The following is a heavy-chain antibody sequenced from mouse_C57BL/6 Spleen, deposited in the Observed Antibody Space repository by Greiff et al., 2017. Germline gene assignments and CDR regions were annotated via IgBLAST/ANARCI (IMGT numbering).Heavy chain of an antibody. D-gene: IGHD1-1*01. CDR3: ARGITTVVGY. J-gene: IGHJ2*01. Sequence: QVQLQQSGAELVRPGSSVKLSCKASGYTFTSYWMDWVKQRPGQGLEWIGNIYPSDSETHYNQKFKDKATLTVDKSSSTAYMQLSSLTSEDSAVYYCARGITTVVGYWGQGTTLTVSS. CDR1: GYTFTSYW. V-gene: IGHV1-61*01. CDR2: IYPSDSET.